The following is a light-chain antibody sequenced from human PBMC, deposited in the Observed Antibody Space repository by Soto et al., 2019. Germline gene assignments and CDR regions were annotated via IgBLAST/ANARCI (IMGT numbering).Light chain of an antibody. V-gene: IGKV2-24*01. CDR1: QSLAHSDGNTY. CDR2: RVS. Sequence: DVVMTQTPLSSPVTLGQPASLSCRSSQSLAHSDGNTYLSWLQQRPGQPPRLLIYRVSNRLSGVPDRFSASGAETDFTLKISRVEAEDVGLYYCMQATHFPRTFGQGTKVEIK. CDR3: MQATHFPRT. J-gene: IGKJ1*01.